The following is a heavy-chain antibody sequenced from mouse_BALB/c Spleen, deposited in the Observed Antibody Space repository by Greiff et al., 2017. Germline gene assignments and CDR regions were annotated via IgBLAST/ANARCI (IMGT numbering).Heavy chain of an antibody. J-gene: IGHJ2*01. Sequence: EVQLQESGPGLVKPSQSLSLTCSVSGYSITSGYYWYWIRQFPGNQLEWMGYISYDGSNNYNPSLKNRISITRDTSKNQFILKLNSVTAEDTATCYGANDATATASDYWGQGTTLTVSS. V-gene: IGHV3-6*02. D-gene: IGHD1-2*01. CDR3: ANDATATASDY. CDR2: ISYDGSN. CDR1: GYSITSGYY.